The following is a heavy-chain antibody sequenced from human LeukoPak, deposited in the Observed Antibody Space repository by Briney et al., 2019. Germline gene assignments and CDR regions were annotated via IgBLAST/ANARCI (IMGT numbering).Heavy chain of an antibody. J-gene: IGHJ4*02. CDR3: AKAHYGSGSYLSDY. V-gene: IGHV3-23*01. CDR2: ISGSGGST. CDR1: GFTFSSYA. D-gene: IGHD3-10*01. Sequence: GGTLRLSCAASGFTFSSYAMIWVPEAPGKGLEWVTAISGSGGSTYYADSVKGRFTISRDNSKNTLYLQMNSLRAEDTAVYYCAKAHYGSGSYLSDYWGQGTLVTVSS.